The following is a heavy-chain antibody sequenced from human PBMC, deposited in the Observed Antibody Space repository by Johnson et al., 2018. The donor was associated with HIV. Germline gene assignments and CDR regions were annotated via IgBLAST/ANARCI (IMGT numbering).Heavy chain of an antibody. V-gene: IGHV3-30*02. CDR1: GFTFSSYG. Sequence: QVQLVESGGGVVQPGGSLRLSCVASGFTFSSYGMHWVRQAPGKGLEWVAFIRYDGSIQYYTDSVKVRFPISRDNSRNTLYLQINSLRVEDTAMYYCAQEKSSGWSFNAFDIWGQGTVVTVSA. CDR3: AQEKSSGWSFNAFDI. CDR2: IRYDGSIQ. J-gene: IGHJ3*02. D-gene: IGHD6-19*01.